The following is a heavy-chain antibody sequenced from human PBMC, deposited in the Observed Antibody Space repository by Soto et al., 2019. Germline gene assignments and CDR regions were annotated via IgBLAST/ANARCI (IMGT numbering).Heavy chain of an antibody. CDR3: ARGVSNSGAYYTGPSAYDL. Sequence: QVQLVQSGAVVKKPGSWLEVSCKASGGTLNGYGISWVGQAPGQGLGGRGGTVPVFDTSKYAPRFQGRVTITADKSTSTAYMELSSVRSEDTAIYFCARGVSNSGAYYTGPSAYDLWGQGTLVIVSS. D-gene: IGHD3-10*01. CDR2: TVPVFDTS. V-gene: IGHV1-69*06. CDR1: GGTLNGYG. J-gene: IGHJ3*01.